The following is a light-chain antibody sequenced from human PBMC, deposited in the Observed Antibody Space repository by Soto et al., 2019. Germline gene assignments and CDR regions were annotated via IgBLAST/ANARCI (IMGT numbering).Light chain of an antibody. V-gene: IGKV3-11*01. Sequence: EIVLTQSPATLSLSPGERATLSCRASQSVNSYLAWYQQKPGQAPRLLIHDASNRAPGIPARFSGSGSGTDFPLTISRLEPEDFAVYYCQQRSNWPGYTFGQGTNLAIK. CDR1: QSVNSY. CDR3: QQRSNWPGYT. J-gene: IGKJ2*01. CDR2: DAS.